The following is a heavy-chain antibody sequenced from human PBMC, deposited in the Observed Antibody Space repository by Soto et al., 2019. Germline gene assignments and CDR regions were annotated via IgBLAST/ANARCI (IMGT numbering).Heavy chain of an antibody. Sequence: VQLVESGGGVVQPGRSLRLSCAASGFTFSDYAMHWVHQAPGKGLEWVAVVSHDGRNTHYADSVTGRFTISSDSSKNTVSLEMTSLSAEDTAVYYCAKGGRQWLVTSDFNYWGQGALVTVSS. D-gene: IGHD6-19*01. V-gene: IGHV3-30*18. CDR3: AKGGRQWLVTSDFNY. CDR2: VSHDGRNT. J-gene: IGHJ4*02. CDR1: GFTFSDYA.